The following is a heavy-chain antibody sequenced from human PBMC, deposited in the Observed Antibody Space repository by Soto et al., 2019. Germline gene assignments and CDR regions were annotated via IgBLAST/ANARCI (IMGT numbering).Heavy chain of an antibody. Sequence: GGSLRLSCAASGFTFSSYAMSWVRQAPGKGLEWVSAISGSGGSTYYADSVKGRFTISRDNSKDTLYLQMNSLRAEDTAVYYCAKAYYGSGSSPFDPWGQGTLVTVSS. V-gene: IGHV3-23*01. J-gene: IGHJ5*02. CDR2: ISGSGGST. CDR1: GFTFSSYA. CDR3: AKAYYGSGSSPFDP. D-gene: IGHD3-10*01.